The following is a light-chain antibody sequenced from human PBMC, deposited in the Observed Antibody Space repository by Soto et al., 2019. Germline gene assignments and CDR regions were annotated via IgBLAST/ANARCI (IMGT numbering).Light chain of an antibody. Sequence: QSVLTQPASVSGSPGQSITISGSGTSSNIGGYNVVSWYQQHPGKAPKVIVYEGIKRPSGVSDRFSGSTSGSTASLTISGLQAEDEAEYYCCSSVGANTYAFGSAKKVTV. J-gene: IGLJ1*01. CDR2: EGI. CDR1: SSNIGGYNV. CDR3: CSSVGANTYA. V-gene: IGLV2-23*01.